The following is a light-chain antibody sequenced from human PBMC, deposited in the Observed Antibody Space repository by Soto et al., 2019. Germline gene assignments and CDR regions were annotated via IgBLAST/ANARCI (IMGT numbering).Light chain of an antibody. J-gene: IGLJ2*01. V-gene: IGLV2-8*01. CDR2: EVT. CDR3: SSFAGGGNPVL. Sequence: QSALTQPPSASGSLGQSVTISCTGTSSDVGGSNYVSWHQQHPGKAPKVMIHEVTKRPPGVPDRFSGSKSGNTTSLTVSGLQAEDEAEYYCSSFAGGGNPVLFGGGTKLTVL. CDR1: SSDVGGSNY.